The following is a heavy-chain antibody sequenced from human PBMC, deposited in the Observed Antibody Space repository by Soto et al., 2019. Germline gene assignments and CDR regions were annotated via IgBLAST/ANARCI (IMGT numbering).Heavy chain of an antibody. CDR2: IKQDGSEK. J-gene: IGHJ5*02. D-gene: IGHD1-1*01. CDR1: GFTFSSYW. CDR3: ARFGNWNDGGWFDP. Sequence: GESLKISCAASGFTFSSYWMSWVRQAPGKGLEWVANIKQDGSEKYYVDSVKGRFTISRDNAKNSLYLQMNSLRAEDTAVYYCARFGNWNDGGWFDPWGQGTLVTVSS. V-gene: IGHV3-7*01.